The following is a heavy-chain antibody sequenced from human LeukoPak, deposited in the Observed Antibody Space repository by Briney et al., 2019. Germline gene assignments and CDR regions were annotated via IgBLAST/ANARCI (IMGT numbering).Heavy chain of an antibody. CDR2: IYYSGST. CDR3: ARERGYGYGDY. J-gene: IGHJ4*02. D-gene: IGHD5-18*01. Sequence: PSETLSLTCTVSGGSVSSGSYYWSWIRQPPGKGLEWIGYIYYSGSTNYNPSLKSRVTISVDTSKNQFSLKLSSVTAADTAVYYCARERGYGYGDYWGQGTLVTVSS. CDR1: GGSVSSGSYY. V-gene: IGHV4-61*01.